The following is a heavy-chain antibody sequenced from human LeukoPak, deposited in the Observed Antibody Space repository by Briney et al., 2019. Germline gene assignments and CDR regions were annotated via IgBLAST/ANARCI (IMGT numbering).Heavy chain of an antibody. CDR1: GFSFSDHC. CDR3: AKVYRGYSYVGDFDD. V-gene: IGHV3-7*03. CDR2: IKGYGSQK. D-gene: IGHD5-18*01. Sequence: GGSLRLSCAASGFSFSDHCLDWVCQAPGQALEFVSHIKGYGSQKYYVDSVKGRFTISRDNSKYTLYLQTNSLRDEDTAVYYCAKVYRGYSYVGDFDDWGQGTLVTVSS. J-gene: IGHJ4*02.